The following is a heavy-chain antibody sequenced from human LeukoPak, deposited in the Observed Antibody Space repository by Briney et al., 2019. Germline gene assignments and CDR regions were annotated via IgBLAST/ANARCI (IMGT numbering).Heavy chain of an antibody. J-gene: IGHJ4*02. CDR3: AKDYKWQQEPEITT. Sequence: GGSLRLSCAASGFTFSDYYMSWIRQAPGKGLEWVSYISSSGSTIYYADSVKGRFTISRDNAKNSLYLQINTLRAETRPVYSWAKDYKWQQEPEITTGGQEPLVT. CDR2: ISSSGSTI. D-gene: IGHD5-24*01. CDR1: GFTFSDYY. V-gene: IGHV3-11*01.